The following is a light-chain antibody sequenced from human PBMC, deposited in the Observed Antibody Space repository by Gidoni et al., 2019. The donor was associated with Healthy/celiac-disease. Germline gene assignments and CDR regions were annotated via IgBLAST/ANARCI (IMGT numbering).Light chain of an antibody. CDR3: SSYTSSSTWV. CDR1: SRDVGGYNY. V-gene: IGLV2-14*01. J-gene: IGLJ3*02. Sequence: QSALTQPASVSGSHGQSITISCTGTSRDVGGYNYVSWYQQHPGKAPKLMIYEVSNRPSGVSNRFSGSKSGNTASLTISGLQAEDEADYYCSSYTSSSTWVFGGGTKLTVL. CDR2: EVS.